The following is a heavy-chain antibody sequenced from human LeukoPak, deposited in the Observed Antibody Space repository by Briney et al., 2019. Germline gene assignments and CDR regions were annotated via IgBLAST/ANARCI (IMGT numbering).Heavy chain of an antibody. V-gene: IGHV3-30*18. Sequence: GGSLRLSCAASGFTFSNYGMHWVRQAPGKGLEWVAVVSDDGGNKYYVDSVKGRFTISRDNSKNTLYLQMNSLRTEDTAVYYCAKAETVTQRGYFDYWGQGTLVTVSS. CDR2: VSDDGGNK. CDR1: GFTFSNYG. J-gene: IGHJ4*02. CDR3: AKAETVTQRGYFDY. D-gene: IGHD4-17*01.